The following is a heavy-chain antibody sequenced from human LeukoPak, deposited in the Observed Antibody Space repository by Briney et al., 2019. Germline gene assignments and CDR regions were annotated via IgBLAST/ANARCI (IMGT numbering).Heavy chain of an antibody. J-gene: IGHJ4*02. D-gene: IGHD6-13*01. Sequence: GGSLRLSCAASGFTFSNYAMSWVRQAPGKGLEWVSAINSGGGSTYYADSVKGRFTISRDNSKNTLYLQMNSLRADDTAVYYCAKRSLAAAGTPAPFFDYWGQGTLVTVSS. CDR3: AKRSLAAAGTPAPFFDY. CDR2: INSGGGST. CDR1: GFTFSNYA. V-gene: IGHV3-23*01.